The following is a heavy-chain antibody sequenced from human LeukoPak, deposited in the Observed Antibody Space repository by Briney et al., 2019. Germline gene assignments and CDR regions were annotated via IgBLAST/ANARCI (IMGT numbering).Heavy chain of an antibody. D-gene: IGHD3-10*01. J-gene: IGHJ4*02. V-gene: IGHV4-30-2*01. CDR3: ARDPGVRGSGFDY. CDR2: IYHSGST. CDR1: GGSISSGGYY. Sequence: SQTLSLTCTVSGGSISSGGYYWSWIRQPPGKGLEWIGYIYHSGSTYYNPSLKSRVTISVDRSKNQFSLKLSSVTAADTAVYYCARDPGVRGSGFDYWGQGTLVTVSS.